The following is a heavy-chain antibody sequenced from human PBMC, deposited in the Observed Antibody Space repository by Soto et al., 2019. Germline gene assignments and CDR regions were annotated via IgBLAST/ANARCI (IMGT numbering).Heavy chain of an antibody. V-gene: IGHV4-61*01. J-gene: IGHJ4*02. CDR1: GGSVSSGSYY. D-gene: IGHD4-17*01. Sequence: ETLSLTCTVSGGSVSSGSYYWSWIRQPPGKGLEWIGYIYYSGSTDYNPSLKSRVTISLDTSKNQFSLKLRSVTAADTALYFCARGPDYGYGDYYFDYWGQGSLVTVSS. CDR2: IYYSGST. CDR3: ARGPDYGYGDYYFDY.